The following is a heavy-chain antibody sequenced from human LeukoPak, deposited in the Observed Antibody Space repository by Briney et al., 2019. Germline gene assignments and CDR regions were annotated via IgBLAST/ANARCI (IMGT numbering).Heavy chain of an antibody. Sequence: VSFNASGYTCTGNYMHWVRQAPGQRLGWMGCINHNSGGTNYAQKFQGRVTMTRDTSISTAYMELSRLRSDDTAVYYCARVLIRGAPLDYWGQGTLVTVSS. D-gene: IGHD3-10*01. J-gene: IGHJ4*02. V-gene: IGHV1-2*02. CDR1: GYTCTGNY. CDR3: ARVLIRGAPLDY. CDR2: INHNSGGT.